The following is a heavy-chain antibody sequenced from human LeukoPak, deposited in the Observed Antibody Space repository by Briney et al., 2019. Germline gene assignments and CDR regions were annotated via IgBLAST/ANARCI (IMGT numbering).Heavy chain of an antibody. CDR1: GGSFSGYY. V-gene: IGHV4-34*01. CDR2: INHSGST. D-gene: IGHD6-19*01. CDR3: ARIKPHYGYSSGWYFARDAFDI. Sequence: SETLSLTCAVYGGSFSGYYWSWIRQPPGKGLEWIGEINHSGSTNYNPSLKSRVTISVDTSKNQFSLKLSSVTAADTAVYYCARIKPHYGYSSGWYFARDAFDIWGQGTMVTVSS. J-gene: IGHJ3*02.